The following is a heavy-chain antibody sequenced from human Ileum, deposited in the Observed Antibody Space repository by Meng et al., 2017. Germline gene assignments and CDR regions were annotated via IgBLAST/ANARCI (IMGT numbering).Heavy chain of an antibody. CDR2: IFDTGPP. J-gene: IGHJ5*02. V-gene: IGHV4-30-4*01. CDR3: AASLDGNRFDP. D-gene: IGHD1-26*01. CDR1: GGSIRSGDYY. Sequence: VQLQESGPGLVKSSQTLSLTCTVSGGSIRSGDYYWSLIRQPPGKGLEWIGYIFDTGPPSYSPPLRSRLSISMDTSKNQFSLRLTSVSAADTAVYYCAASLDGNRFDPWGQGTLVTVSS.